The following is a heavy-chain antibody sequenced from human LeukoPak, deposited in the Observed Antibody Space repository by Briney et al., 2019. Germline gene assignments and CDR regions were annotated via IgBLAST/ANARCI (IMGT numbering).Heavy chain of an antibody. CDR3: ASHAARYSGAFDI. J-gene: IGHJ3*02. Sequence: GGSLRLSCAASGFTFSSYSMNWVRQAPGKGLEWVSSISSSSSYIYYADSVKGRFTISRDNAKNSLYLQMNSLRAEDTAVYYCASHAARYSGAFDIWGQGTMVTVSS. D-gene: IGHD1-1*01. V-gene: IGHV3-21*01. CDR2: ISSSSSYI. CDR1: GFTFSSYS.